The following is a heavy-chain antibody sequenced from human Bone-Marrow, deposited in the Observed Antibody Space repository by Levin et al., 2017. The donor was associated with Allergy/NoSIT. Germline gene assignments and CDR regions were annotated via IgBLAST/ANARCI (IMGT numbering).Heavy chain of an antibody. Sequence: ASVKVSCKASGYTFTSYAMNWVRQATGQGLEWMGWMNPNSGNTGYAQKFQGRVTMTRNTSISTAYMELSSLRSEDTAVYYCASSGSGVYYYYGMDVWGQGTTVTVSS. D-gene: IGHD3-10*01. J-gene: IGHJ6*02. V-gene: IGHV1-8*02. CDR2: MNPNSGNT. CDR3: ASSGSGVYYYYGMDV. CDR1: GYTFTSYA.